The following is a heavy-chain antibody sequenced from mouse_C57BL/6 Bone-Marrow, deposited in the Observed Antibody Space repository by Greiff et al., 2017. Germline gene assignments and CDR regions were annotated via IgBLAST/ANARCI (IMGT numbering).Heavy chain of an antibody. J-gene: IGHJ2*01. D-gene: IGHD1-2*01. CDR2: IYPRSGNT. Sequence: VNLVESGAELARPGASVKLSCKASGYTFPSYGISWVKQRTGQGLEWIGEIYPRSGNTYYNEKFKGKATLTADKSSSTAYMELRSLTSEDSAVYFCARYRLFFDYWGQGTTLTVSS. V-gene: IGHV1-81*01. CDR3: ARYRLFFDY. CDR1: GYTFPSYG.